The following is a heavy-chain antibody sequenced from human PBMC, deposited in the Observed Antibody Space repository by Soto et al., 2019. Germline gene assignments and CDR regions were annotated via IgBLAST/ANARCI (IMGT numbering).Heavy chain of an antibody. J-gene: IGHJ4*02. CDR1: GFTCSSYD. CDR2: ILVGGGT. D-gene: IGHD6-19*01. Sequence: EVQMLESGGGLVQPGGSLRLSCAASGFTCSSYDMSWVRQAPGKGLEWVSTILVGGGTYYPDSVKGRFAISRDNSKNTLYLQMNSLGAEDTAVYYCAEYVVLSVAGTFDYWGQGTLVTVSS. V-gene: IGHV3-23*01. CDR3: AEYVVLSVAGTFDY.